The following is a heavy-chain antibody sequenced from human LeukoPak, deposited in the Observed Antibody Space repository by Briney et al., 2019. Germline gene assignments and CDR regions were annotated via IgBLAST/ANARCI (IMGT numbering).Heavy chain of an antibody. V-gene: IGHV3-21*01. CDR3: ARVGVVVVAATRYYYYGMDV. D-gene: IGHD2-15*01. J-gene: IGHJ6*04. CDR2: ISSSSSYI. CDR1: GFTFSSYS. Sequence: PGGSLRLSCAASGFTFSSYSMNWVRQAQGKGLEWVSSISSSSSYIYYADSVKGRFTISRDNAKNSLYLQMNSLRAEDTAVYYCARVGVVVVAATRYYYYGMDVWGKGTTVTVSS.